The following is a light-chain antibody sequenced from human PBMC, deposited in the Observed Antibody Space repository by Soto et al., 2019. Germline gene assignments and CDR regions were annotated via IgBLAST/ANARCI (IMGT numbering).Light chain of an antibody. J-gene: IGKJ1*01. CDR3: QQRSNWPPT. Sequence: EIMLTQSPATLSLTPGERATLSCRASQSVSSCLAWYQQKPGQAPRLLIYDASNRATGIPARFSGSGSGTDFTLTISSLEPEDFAVYYCQQRSNWPPTFGQGTKVDIK. CDR1: QSVSSC. V-gene: IGKV3-11*01. CDR2: DAS.